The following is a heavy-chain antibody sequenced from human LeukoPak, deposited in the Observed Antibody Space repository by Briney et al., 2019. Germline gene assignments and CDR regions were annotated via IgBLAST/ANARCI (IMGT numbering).Heavy chain of an antibody. V-gene: IGHV4-39*01. CDR2: IYYSGST. CDR1: GGSISSSSYY. D-gene: IGHD3-10*01. Sequence: KPSETLSLTCTVSGGSISSSSYYWGWIRQPPGKGLEWIGSIYYSGSTYYNPSLKSRVTISVDTSKNQFSLKLSSVTAADTAVYYCARQVLLWFGELSTPLYYYYGMDVRGQGTTVTVSS. CDR3: ARQVLLWFGELSTPLYYYYGMDV. J-gene: IGHJ6*02.